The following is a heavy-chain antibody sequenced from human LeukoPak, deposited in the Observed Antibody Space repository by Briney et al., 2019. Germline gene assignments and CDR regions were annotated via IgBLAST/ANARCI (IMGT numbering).Heavy chain of an antibody. V-gene: IGHV1-18*01. J-gene: IGHJ6*03. CDR2: ISAYNGNT. D-gene: IGHD2-21*01. CDR1: GYTFTSYG. CDR3: ARSIPYYYYMDV. Sequence: VASVKVSCKASGYTFTSYGISWERQAPGQGLEWMGWISAYNGNTNYAQKLQGRVTMTTDTSTSTAYMELRSLRSDDTAVYYCARSIPYYYYMDVWGKGTTVTVSS.